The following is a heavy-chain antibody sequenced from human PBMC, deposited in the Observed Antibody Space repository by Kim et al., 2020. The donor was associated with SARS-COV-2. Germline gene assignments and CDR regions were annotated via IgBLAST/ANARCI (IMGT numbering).Heavy chain of an antibody. Sequence: GGSLRLSCAASGFTFSNYGMHWVRQAPGKGLEWVATITQDGSEKNYMDSVKGRFTISRDDAKNSLYLEMNSLRVEDTAVYYCTTGLTRVTGYWGQGSLVTVSS. V-gene: IGHV3-7*01. D-gene: IGHD4-4*01. CDR3: TTGLTRVTGY. CDR2: ITQDGSEK. CDR1: GFTFSNYG. J-gene: IGHJ4*02.